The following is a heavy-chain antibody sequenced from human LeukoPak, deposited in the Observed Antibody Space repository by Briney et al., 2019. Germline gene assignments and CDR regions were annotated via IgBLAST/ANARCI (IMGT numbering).Heavy chain of an antibody. J-gene: IGHJ4*02. CDR2: IYYSGST. CDR3: ASLRDDGGNYPRFDY. CDR1: GGSISSSRYY. V-gene: IGHV4-39*07. Sequence: PSETLSLTCTVSGGSISSSRYYWGWIRQPPGKGLEWIGSIYYSGSTYYNPSLKSRVTISVDRSKNQFSLKLSSVTAADTAVYYCASLRDDGGNYPRFDYWGRGALVTVSA. D-gene: IGHD4-23*01.